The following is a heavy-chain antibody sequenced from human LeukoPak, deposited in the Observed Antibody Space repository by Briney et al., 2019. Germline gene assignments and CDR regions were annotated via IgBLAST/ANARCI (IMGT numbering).Heavy chain of an antibody. CDR2: ISAYNGNT. Sequence: GASVKVSCKASGYTFTSYGISWVRQAPGQGLEWMGWISAYNGNTNYAQKLQGRVTMTTDTSTSTAYMELRSLRSDDTAVYYCARMGRGFWSGYYYFDYWGQGTLVTVSS. CDR1: GYTFTSYG. D-gene: IGHD3-3*01. CDR3: ARMGRGFWSGYYYFDY. J-gene: IGHJ4*02. V-gene: IGHV1-18*01.